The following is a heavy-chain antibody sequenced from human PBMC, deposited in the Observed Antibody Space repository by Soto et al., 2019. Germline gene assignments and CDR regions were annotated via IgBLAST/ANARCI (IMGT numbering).Heavy chain of an antibody. D-gene: IGHD3-22*01. CDR3: TTAPGYYELFDI. J-gene: IGHJ3*02. Sequence: LRLSCAASGFTFSNAWMSWVRQAPGKGLEWVGRIKSKTDGGTTDYAAPVKGRFTISRDDSKNTLYLQMNSLKTEDTAVYYCTTAPGYYELFDIWGQGTMVTVSS. V-gene: IGHV3-15*01. CDR2: IKSKTDGGTT. CDR1: GFTFSNAW.